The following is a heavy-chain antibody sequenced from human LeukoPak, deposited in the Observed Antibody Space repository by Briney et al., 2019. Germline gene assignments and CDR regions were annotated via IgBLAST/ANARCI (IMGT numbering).Heavy chain of an antibody. J-gene: IGHJ4*02. CDR1: GGSIHNSDYY. D-gene: IGHD6-13*01. V-gene: IGHV4-39*07. Sequence: PSETLSLTCHVSGGSIHNSDYYWAWLRQPPGKRLEWIGSMYYSGSTYYNPSLKSRVSISGDTSKNQFSLKWTSVTAADTAMYYCARWRGDAGTGGADNWGQGTLVTVSS. CDR2: MYYSGST. CDR3: ARWRGDAGTGGADN.